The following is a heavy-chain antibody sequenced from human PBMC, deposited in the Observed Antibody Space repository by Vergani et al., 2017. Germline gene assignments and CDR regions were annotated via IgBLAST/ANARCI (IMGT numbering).Heavy chain of an antibody. CDR1: GGSFSGYY. Sequence: QVQLQQWGAGLLKPSETLSLTCAVHGGSFSGYYWSWIRQPPGKGLEWIGYIYYRGSTYYNPSLKSRVTISVDTSKNQFSLKLSSVTAADTAVYYCARARRPAEPFYDILTGYYDYWGQGTLVTVSS. D-gene: IGHD3-9*01. CDR3: ARARRPAEPFYDILTGYYDY. J-gene: IGHJ4*02. CDR2: IYYRGST. V-gene: IGHV4-34*01.